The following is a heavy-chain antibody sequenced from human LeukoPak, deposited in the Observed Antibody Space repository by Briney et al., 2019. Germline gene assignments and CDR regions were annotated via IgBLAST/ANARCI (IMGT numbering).Heavy chain of an antibody. J-gene: IGHJ4*02. V-gene: IGHV3-73*01. CDR2: IGVKANNYAT. Sequence: PGGSLRLSCAASGLTVSVSDIHWVRQASGKGLEWVGRIGVKANNYATAYGEALKGRFTISRDDSTNTAYLQMNSLRTEDTAVYYCTGYSSGHYWGQGTLVTVSS. CDR1: GLTVSVSD. D-gene: IGHD6-19*01. CDR3: TGYSSGHY.